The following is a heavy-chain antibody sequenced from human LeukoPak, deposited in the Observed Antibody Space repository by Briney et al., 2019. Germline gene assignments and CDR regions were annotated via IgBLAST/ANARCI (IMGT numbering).Heavy chain of an antibody. CDR2: LRGNDET. D-gene: IGHD3-10*01. CDR3: ARASWVSDPDAVR. V-gene: IGHV3-23*01. CDR1: GISFRNYT. J-gene: IGHJ4*02. Sequence: GGSLRLSCAASGISFRNYTMSWVRQSPARGPEWVSSLRGNDETFYADSVKGRFTLSRDDSRNTVYLQLNNLRVEDTAIYYCARASWVSDPDAVRWGQGTQVTVSS.